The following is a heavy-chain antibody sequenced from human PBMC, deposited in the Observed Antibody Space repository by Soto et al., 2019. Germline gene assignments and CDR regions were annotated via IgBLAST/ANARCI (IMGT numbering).Heavy chain of an antibody. CDR1: GYSISSGYY. CDR2: IYHSGST. J-gene: IGHJ4*02. V-gene: IGHV4-38-2*01. Sequence: SETLSLTCAVSGYSISSGYYWGWIRQPPGKGLEWIGSIYHSGSTYYNPSLKSRVTISVDTSKNQFSLKLSSVTAADTAVYYCARAGYCSGGSCFDYWGQGTQVTVSS. CDR3: ARAGYCSGGSCFDY. D-gene: IGHD2-15*01.